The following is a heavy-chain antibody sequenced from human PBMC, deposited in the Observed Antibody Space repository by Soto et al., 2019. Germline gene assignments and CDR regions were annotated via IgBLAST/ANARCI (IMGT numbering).Heavy chain of an antibody. CDR2: INAGNGNT. CDR3: ARDRLRTIFGVVNDGMDV. CDR1: GYTFTSYA. V-gene: IGHV1-3*01. J-gene: IGHJ6*02. Sequence: GASVKVSCKASGYTFTSYAMHWLRQAPGQRLEWMGWINAGNGNTKYSQKFQGRVTITRDTSASTAYMELSSLRSEDTAVYYCARDRLRTIFGVVNDGMDVWGQGTTVTVSS. D-gene: IGHD3-3*01.